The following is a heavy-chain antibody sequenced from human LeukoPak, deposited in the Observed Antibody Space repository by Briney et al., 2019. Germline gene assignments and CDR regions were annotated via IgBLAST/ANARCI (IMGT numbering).Heavy chain of an antibody. Sequence: SETLSLTCTISGGSIDDYYWSWIRQPAGQGLEWIGRIYTSGSTNYSPSLKSRVTMSIDTSKNQFSLKVTSVTAADTAVYYCAREYSTSVGYWGQGTLVTVSS. CDR3: AREYSTSVGY. CDR1: GGSIDDYY. V-gene: IGHV4-4*07. CDR2: IYTSGST. D-gene: IGHD6-6*01. J-gene: IGHJ4*02.